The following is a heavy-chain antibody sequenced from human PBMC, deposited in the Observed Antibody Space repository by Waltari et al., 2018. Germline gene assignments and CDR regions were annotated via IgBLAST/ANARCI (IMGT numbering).Heavy chain of an antibody. V-gene: IGHV3-74*01. CDR3: TRALWLGELYDY. Sequence: EVQLDESGGGLVQPGGSLRLSCSASGFTFTRYLMTWVRQAPGKGLVWVARSNSDGSSTTYADSVKGRFTISRDNAKNTVYLQMNSLRVEDTAVYYCTRALWLGELYDYWGQGTLVTVSS. CDR1: GFTFTRYL. J-gene: IGHJ4*02. CDR2: SNSDGSST. D-gene: IGHD3-10*01.